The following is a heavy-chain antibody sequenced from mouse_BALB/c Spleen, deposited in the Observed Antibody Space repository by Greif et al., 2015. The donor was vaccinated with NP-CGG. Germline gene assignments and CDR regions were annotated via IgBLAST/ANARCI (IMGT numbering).Heavy chain of an antibody. J-gene: IGHJ3*01. V-gene: IGHV1-15*01. CDR2: IDPETGGT. CDR1: GYTFTDYE. CDR3: TRERGSAWFAY. Sequence: QVQLQQSGAELVRPGASVTLSCKALGYTFTDYEMHWVKQTPVHGLEWIGAIDPETGGTAYNQKFKGKATLTADKSSSTAYMELRSLTSEDSSVYYWTRERGSAWFAYWGQGTLVSVSA.